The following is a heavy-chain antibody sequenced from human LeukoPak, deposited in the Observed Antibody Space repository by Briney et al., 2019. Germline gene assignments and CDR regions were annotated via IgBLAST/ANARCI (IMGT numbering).Heavy chain of an antibody. CDR3: AKGRYYDSSGYPVDY. CDR1: GFTFSSYV. CDR2: ISSSSSYI. V-gene: IGHV3-21*01. Sequence: GGSLRLSCAASGFTFSSYVMNWVRQAPGKGLEWVSSISSSSSYIYYADSVKGRFTISRDTSKNTLYLQMNSLRAEDTAVYYCAKGRYYDSSGYPVDYWGQGTLVTVSS. D-gene: IGHD3-22*01. J-gene: IGHJ4*02.